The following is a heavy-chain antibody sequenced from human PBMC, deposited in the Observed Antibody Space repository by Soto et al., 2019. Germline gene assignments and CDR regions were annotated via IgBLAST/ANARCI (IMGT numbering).Heavy chain of an antibody. CDR2: ISHSGTA. Sequence: QVKLQESGPGLVKPSQTLSLRCSVSGGSVRIDDYFWRWIRQPPGKALEWMGYISHSGTAYYNPSLKRRLAMSIDTSKKHFSLSLRSLTAADTATYYCARGHYDVLTGYYVRYFDYWGQGTRVTVSS. V-gene: IGHV4-30-4*01. CDR3: ARGHYDVLTGYYVRYFDY. CDR1: GGSVRIDDYF. J-gene: IGHJ4*02. D-gene: IGHD3-9*01.